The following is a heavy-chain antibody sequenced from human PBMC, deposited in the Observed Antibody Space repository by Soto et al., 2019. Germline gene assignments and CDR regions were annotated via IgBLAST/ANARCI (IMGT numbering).Heavy chain of an antibody. J-gene: IGHJ4*02. D-gene: IGHD2-2*01. Sequence: PSETLSLTCTVSGDSFSSGDYYWSWIRQSPGKGLEWIGHIYYSGSTYYNPALKSRVTISVDTSKNQFSLKLSSVTAADTAVYHCARSRYCSSTSCFTLGDYFDSWGQGTLVTVSS. CDR1: GDSFSSGDYY. CDR3: ARSRYCSSTSCFTLGDYFDS. V-gene: IGHV4-30-4*01. CDR2: IYYSGST.